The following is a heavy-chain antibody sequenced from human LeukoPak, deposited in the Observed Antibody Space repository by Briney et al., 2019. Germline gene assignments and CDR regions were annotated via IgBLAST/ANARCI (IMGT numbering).Heavy chain of an antibody. CDR3: TKGHDYGRDY. V-gene: IGHV3-23*01. CDR2: ISPAGGTT. CDR1: GFTFSSEA. J-gene: IGHJ4*02. D-gene: IGHD4-17*01. Sequence: GGSLRLSCAVSGFTFSSEAMGWVRQLPGGGLEWVSTISPAGGTTYYAESMKGRFTISRDNSKSTLYLQMNSLRVEDTAVYYCTKGHDYGRDYWGQGTLVTVSS.